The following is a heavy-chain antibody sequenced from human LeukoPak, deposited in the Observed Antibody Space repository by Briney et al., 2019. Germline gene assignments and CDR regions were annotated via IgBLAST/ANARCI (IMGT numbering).Heavy chain of an antibody. D-gene: IGHD2/OR15-2a*01. CDR1: GGSISSYY. Sequence: SETLSLTCTVSGGSISSYYWSWIRQPPGKGLEWIGYIYTSGSTNYNPSLKSRVTISVDTSKHQFSLKPSSVTAADTAVYYCARHGGQYLGWFDPWGQGTLVTVSS. V-gene: IGHV4-4*09. J-gene: IGHJ5*02. CDR2: IYTSGST. CDR3: ARHGGQYLGWFDP.